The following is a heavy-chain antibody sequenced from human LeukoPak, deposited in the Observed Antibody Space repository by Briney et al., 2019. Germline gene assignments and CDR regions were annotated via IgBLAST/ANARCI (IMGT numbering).Heavy chain of an antibody. D-gene: IGHD3-9*01. J-gene: IGHJ4*02. V-gene: IGHV3-7*01. CDR3: AKDILRYFDSSFDF. CDR2: IKQDGSEK. CDR1: GFTFSSYW. Sequence: GGSLRLSCAASGFTFSSYWMSWVRQAPGKGLEWVANIKQDGSEKYYADSVKGRFTISRDNAKNSLYLQMNSLRAEDTAVYYCAKDILRYFDSSFDFWGQGTLVTVSS.